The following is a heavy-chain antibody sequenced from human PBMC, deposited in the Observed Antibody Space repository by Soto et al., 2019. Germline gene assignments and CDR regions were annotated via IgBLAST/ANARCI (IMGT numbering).Heavy chain of an antibody. D-gene: IGHD4-17*01. CDR2: IIPIFNTS. Sequence: SVKVSCKASGYTFTGYYMHWVRQAPGQGLEWVGTIIPIFNTSTYAERFQGRVTITADASTSTAYMDLSSLTSEDSAVYYCATDDTVMVGADSAFDIWGQGTMVTVS. CDR3: ATDDTVMVGADSAFDI. CDR1: GYTFTGYY. J-gene: IGHJ3*02. V-gene: IGHV1-69*13.